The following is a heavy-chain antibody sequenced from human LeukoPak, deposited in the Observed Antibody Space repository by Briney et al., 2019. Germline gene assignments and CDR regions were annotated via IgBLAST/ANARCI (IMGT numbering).Heavy chain of an antibody. J-gene: IGHJ6*03. CDR3: AKRRGLELLYYYYMDV. V-gene: IGHV3-23*01. Sequence: PGGSLRLSCTASGFTFSSYAMSWVRQAPGKGLEWVSAISGSGGSTYYADSVKGRFTISRDNSKNTLYLQMNSLRAEDTAVYHCAKRRGLELLYYYYMDVWGKGTTVTVSS. CDR1: GFTFSSYA. D-gene: IGHD1-7*01. CDR2: ISGSGGST.